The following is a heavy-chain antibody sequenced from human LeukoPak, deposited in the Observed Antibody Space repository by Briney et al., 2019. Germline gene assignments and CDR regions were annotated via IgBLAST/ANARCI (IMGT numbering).Heavy chain of an antibody. CDR2: ISSSSSYI. CDR1: GFTFSSYS. CDR3: ARLSPDDAFDI. V-gene: IGHV3-21*01. Sequence: AGGSLRLSCAASGFTFSSYSMNWVRQAPGKGLEWVSSISSSSSYIYYADSVKGRFTISRDNAKNSLYLQMNSLRAEDTAVYYCARLSPDDAFDIWGQGTMVTVSS. J-gene: IGHJ3*02.